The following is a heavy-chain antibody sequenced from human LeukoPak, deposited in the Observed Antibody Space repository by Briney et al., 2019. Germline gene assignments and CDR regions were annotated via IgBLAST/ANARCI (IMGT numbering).Heavy chain of an antibody. Sequence: GGSLRLSCAVSGITLSNYGMSWVRQAPGKGLEWVANIKEDGSEKYYVGSVKGRFTISRDNAKNSLYLHMDSLTAEDTAIYYCARDWVAGVPFDAFDIWGQGTMVSVSS. V-gene: IGHV3-7*01. D-gene: IGHD3-10*01. CDR3: ARDWVAGVPFDAFDI. CDR2: IKEDGSEK. J-gene: IGHJ3*02. CDR1: GITLSNYG.